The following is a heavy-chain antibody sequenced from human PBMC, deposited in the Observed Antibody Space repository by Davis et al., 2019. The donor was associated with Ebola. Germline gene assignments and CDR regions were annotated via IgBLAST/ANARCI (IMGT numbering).Heavy chain of an antibody. CDR2: ITSGGTT. J-gene: IGHJ4*02. CDR1: GGSFSGDY. Sequence: MPGGSLRLSCAVYGGSFSGDYWGWIRRPPGKGLEWIGSITSGGTTYYNPSLKSRLTISVDTSTNQFSLILRSVTATDTAVYFCARHDFHNSGYPFDYWGQGTLVTVSS. V-gene: IGHV4-34*01. D-gene: IGHD6-19*01. CDR3: ARHDFHNSGYPFDY.